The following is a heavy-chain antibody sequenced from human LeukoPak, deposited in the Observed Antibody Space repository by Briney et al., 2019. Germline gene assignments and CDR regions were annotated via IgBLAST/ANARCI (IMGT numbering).Heavy chain of an antibody. CDR3: AKDRDYGDYPSPYYYNMDV. J-gene: IGHJ6*03. D-gene: IGHD4-17*01. CDR2: IRYEGTNK. V-gene: IGHV3-30*02. CDR1: GFTFSTYG. Sequence: GGSLSLSCAASGFTFSTYGIHWVRQAPGKGLEWVAFIRYEGTNKWYADSVKGRFTISRDNSKNMLYLQMNRLRAEDTAVYHCAKDRDYGDYPSPYYYNMDVWGKGTTVTVSS.